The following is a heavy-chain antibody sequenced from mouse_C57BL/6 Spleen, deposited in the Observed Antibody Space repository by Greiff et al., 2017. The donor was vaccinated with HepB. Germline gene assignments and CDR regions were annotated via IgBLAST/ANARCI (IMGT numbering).Heavy chain of an antibody. D-gene: IGHD2-1*01. V-gene: IGHV1-54*01. CDR3: ARGGNYGFAY. J-gene: IGHJ3*01. CDR1: GYAFTNYL. Sequence: QVQLQQSGAELVRPGTSVKVSCKASGYAFTNYLIEGVKQRPGQGLEWIGVINPGSGGTNYNEKFKGKATLTADKSSSTAYMQLSSLTSEDSAVYFCARGGNYGFAYWGQGTLVTVSA. CDR2: INPGSGGT.